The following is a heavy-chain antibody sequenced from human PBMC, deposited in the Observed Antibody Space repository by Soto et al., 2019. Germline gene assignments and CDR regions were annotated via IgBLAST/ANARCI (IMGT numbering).Heavy chain of an antibody. Sequence: QVQLEESGGGVVQPGRSLRLSCVASGFIFSSYGMHWVRQAPGKGLEWVAVIWYDGSHKFYADSVKGRFTISRDNSNNTLSLQMNSLTAEDTALYYCARDVSGLVRELLYWGQGTLVTVSS. D-gene: IGHD1-26*01. CDR1: GFIFSSYG. J-gene: IGHJ4*02. CDR3: ARDVSGLVRELLY. V-gene: IGHV3-33*01. CDR2: IWYDGSHK.